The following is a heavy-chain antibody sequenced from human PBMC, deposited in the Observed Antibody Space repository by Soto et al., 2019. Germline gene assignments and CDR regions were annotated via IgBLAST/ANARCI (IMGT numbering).Heavy chain of an antibody. Sequence: GGSLRLSCAASGFTLSSYAMHWVRQAPGKGLEWVAVISYDGSNKYYADSVKGRFTISRDNSKNTLYLQMNSLRAEDTAVYYCAREAWGWFDPWGQGTLVTVSS. V-gene: IGHV3-30-3*01. D-gene: IGHD7-27*01. CDR3: AREAWGWFDP. J-gene: IGHJ5*02. CDR1: GFTLSSYA. CDR2: ISYDGSNK.